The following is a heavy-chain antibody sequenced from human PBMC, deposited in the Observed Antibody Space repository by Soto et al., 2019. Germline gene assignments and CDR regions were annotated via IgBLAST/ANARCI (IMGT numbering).Heavy chain of an antibody. CDR1: GASISSDDYY. D-gene: IGHD3-22*01. Sequence: PSETLSLTCTVSGASISSDDYYWSWIRQPPGGGLEWVGYIYYNGNTYYNPALQSRVTISVDSSKNQFSLKLSSVTAADTAVYYCARDYDSSGYFAFDIWGQGTMVT. CDR3: ARDYDSSGYFAFDI. J-gene: IGHJ3*02. V-gene: IGHV4-30-4*01. CDR2: IYYNGNT.